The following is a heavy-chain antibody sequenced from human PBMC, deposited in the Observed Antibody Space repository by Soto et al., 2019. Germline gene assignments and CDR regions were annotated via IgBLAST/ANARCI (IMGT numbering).Heavy chain of an antibody. CDR3: AKTYSSSWWGMDV. CDR2: ISGSGGST. D-gene: IGHD6-13*01. V-gene: IGHV3-23*01. Sequence: PGRSLRLSCAASGFTFSSYAMSWVRQAPGKGLEWVSAISGSGGSTYYADSVKGRFTISRDNSKNTLYLQMNSLRAEDTAVYYCAKTYSSSWWGMDVWGQGTTVTVSS. CDR1: GFTFSSYA. J-gene: IGHJ6*02.